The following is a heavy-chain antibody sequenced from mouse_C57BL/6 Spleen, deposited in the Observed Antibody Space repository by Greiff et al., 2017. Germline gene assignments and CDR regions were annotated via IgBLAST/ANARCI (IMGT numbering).Heavy chain of an antibody. Sequence: EVQRVESGGGLVKPGGSLKLSCAASGFTFSDYGMHWVRQAPEKRLEWVAYISSGGSTIYYADTVKGRYTISRDNAKNTQFLRMTSLRSEDTAMYYCAVDYDYDDYAMDYWGQGTSVTVSS. D-gene: IGHD2-4*01. CDR3: AVDYDYDDYAMDY. J-gene: IGHJ4*01. CDR1: GFTFSDYG. CDR2: ISSGGSTI. V-gene: IGHV5-17*01.